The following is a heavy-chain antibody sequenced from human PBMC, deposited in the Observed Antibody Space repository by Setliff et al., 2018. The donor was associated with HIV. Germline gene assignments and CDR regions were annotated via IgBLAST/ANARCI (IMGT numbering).Heavy chain of an antibody. Sequence: GGSLRLSCAASGFTFSDYCMSWIRQAPGKGLEWVSYISSSGSTIYYADSVKGRFTISRDNAKNSLYLQMNSLRAEDTAVYYCARPNYRDYGGKPDAFDIWGQGTMVTVSS. CDR3: ARPNYRDYGGKPDAFDI. CDR1: GFTFSDYC. D-gene: IGHD4-17*01. CDR2: ISSSGSTI. V-gene: IGHV3-11*04. J-gene: IGHJ3*02.